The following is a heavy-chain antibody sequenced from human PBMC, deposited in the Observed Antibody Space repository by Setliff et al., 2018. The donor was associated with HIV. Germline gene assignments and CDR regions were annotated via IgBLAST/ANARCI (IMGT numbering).Heavy chain of an antibody. J-gene: IGHJ3*02. CDR3: AKGYYHDSRGYPTGPAFDI. CDR2: LIPILGIA. D-gene: IGHD3-22*01. CDR1: GGAFSGYA. Sequence: SVKVSCKASGGAFSGYALSWVRQAPGQGLEWMGGLIPILGIAQYARKFHGRVTISADTSTTTAYLEVSSLRSEDTAVYYCAKGYYHDSRGYPTGPAFDIWGQGTMVTVSS. V-gene: IGHV1-69*10.